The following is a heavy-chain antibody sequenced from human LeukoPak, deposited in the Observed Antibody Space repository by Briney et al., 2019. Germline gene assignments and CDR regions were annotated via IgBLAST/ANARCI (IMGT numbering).Heavy chain of an antibody. D-gene: IGHD5-18*01. Sequence: SETLFLTCTVSGGSISSYYWSWIRQPPGKGLEWIGYIYYSGSTNYNPSLKSRVTISVDTSKNQFSLKLSSVTAADTAVYYCARLWIKQYYYYYYGMDVWGQGTTVTVSS. J-gene: IGHJ6*02. V-gene: IGHV4-59*12. CDR2: IYYSGST. CDR3: ARLWIKQYYYYYYGMDV. CDR1: GGSISSYY.